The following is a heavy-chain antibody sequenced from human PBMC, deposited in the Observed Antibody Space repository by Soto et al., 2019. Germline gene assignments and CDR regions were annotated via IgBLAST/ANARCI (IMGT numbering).Heavy chain of an antibody. D-gene: IGHD2-2*01. Sequence: GASVKVSCKASGGTFSSYAISWVRQAPGQGLEWMGGIIPIFGTANYAQKFQGRVTITADESTSTAYMELSSLRFEDTAVYYCARDSVACSSTSCWFDPWGQGTLVTVSS. CDR3: ARDSVACSSTSCWFDP. CDR2: IIPIFGTA. CDR1: GGTFSSYA. V-gene: IGHV1-69*13. J-gene: IGHJ5*02.